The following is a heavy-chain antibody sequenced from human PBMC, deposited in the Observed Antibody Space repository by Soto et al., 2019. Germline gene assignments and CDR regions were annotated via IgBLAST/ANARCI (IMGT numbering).Heavy chain of an antibody. CDR3: ARIDGLGWFDP. CDR2: IYYSGST. J-gene: IGHJ5*02. D-gene: IGHD4-17*01. V-gene: IGHV4-39*01. CDR1: GGSISSSSYY. Sequence: PSETLSLTCTVSGGSISSSSYYWGWFRQPPGKGLEWIGSIYYSGSTYYNPSLKSRVTISVDTSKNQFSLKLSSVTAADTAVYYCARIDGLGWFDPWGQGTLVTAPQ.